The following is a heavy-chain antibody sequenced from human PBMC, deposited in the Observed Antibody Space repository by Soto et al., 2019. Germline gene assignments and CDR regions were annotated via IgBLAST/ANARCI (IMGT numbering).Heavy chain of an antibody. Sequence: GGSLRLSCAASGFTFSSYGMHWVRQAPGKGLEWVAVISYDGSNKYYADSVKGRFTISRDNSKNTLYLQMNSLRAEDTAVYYCAKDLGYCSSTSCYDPIDYWGQGTLVTVSS. CDR2: ISYDGSNK. J-gene: IGHJ4*02. CDR3: AKDLGYCSSTSCYDPIDY. D-gene: IGHD2-2*01. V-gene: IGHV3-30*18. CDR1: GFTFSSYG.